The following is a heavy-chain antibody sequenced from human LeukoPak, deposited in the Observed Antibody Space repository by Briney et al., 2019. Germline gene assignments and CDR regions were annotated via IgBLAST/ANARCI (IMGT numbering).Heavy chain of an antibody. CDR2: INPNNGGT. CDR3: VRSPGWYIDY. Sequence: GSSVKVSCKASGYTFTSYYMHWVRQAPGQGLEWMGRINPNNGGTNYAQKFQGRVTMTRDTSITTAYMELSRLRSDDTAMFYCVRSPGWYIDYWGQGTLVTVSS. D-gene: IGHD2-15*01. CDR1: GYTFTSYY. V-gene: IGHV1-2*06. J-gene: IGHJ4*02.